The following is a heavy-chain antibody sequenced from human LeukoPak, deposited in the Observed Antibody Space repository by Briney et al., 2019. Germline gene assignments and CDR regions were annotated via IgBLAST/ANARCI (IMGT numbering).Heavy chain of an antibody. CDR2: MSKSGDYT. Sequence: RPGGSLRLSCAASGFIFSDYAMSWVRQAPGKGLEWLSGMSKSGDYTHDTESVKGRFTISRDNSKNTLYLQMSGLRAEDTAIYYCANFNGWELAEYYLDYWGHGTLVTVSS. J-gene: IGHJ4*01. V-gene: IGHV3-23*01. CDR1: GFIFSDYA. D-gene: IGHD1-26*01. CDR3: ANFNGWELAEYYLDY.